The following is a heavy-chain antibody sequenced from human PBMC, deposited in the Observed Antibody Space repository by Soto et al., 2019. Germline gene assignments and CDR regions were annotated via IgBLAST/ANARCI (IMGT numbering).Heavy chain of an antibody. CDR3: AKDVWNVVPAATVDY. D-gene: IGHD2-2*01. CDR2: ISGSGGST. J-gene: IGHJ4*02. Sequence: EVQLLESGGGLVQSGGSLRLSCAASGFTFSTYAMSWVRQAPGKGLEWVSSISGSGGSTFYAGSVKGRFTISRDNSKNTLFLQLNSLRAEDTAVYYCAKDVWNVVPAATVDYWGQGTLVTVSS. CDR1: GFTFSTYA. V-gene: IGHV3-23*01.